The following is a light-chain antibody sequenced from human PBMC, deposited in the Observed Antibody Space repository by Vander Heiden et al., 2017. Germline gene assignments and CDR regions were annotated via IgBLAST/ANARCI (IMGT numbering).Light chain of an antibody. CDR2: KAS. CDR1: QSISAR. V-gene: IGKV1-5*03. Sequence: DIQMTQSPSTLSASVGDRVTITCRASQSISARLAWYQQKPGKAPKLLIDKASSLESGVPSRFSVSGSGTEYTLTISSLQPDDFATYDCQDFKTFGQGTKVEV. CDR3: QDFKT. J-gene: IGKJ1*01.